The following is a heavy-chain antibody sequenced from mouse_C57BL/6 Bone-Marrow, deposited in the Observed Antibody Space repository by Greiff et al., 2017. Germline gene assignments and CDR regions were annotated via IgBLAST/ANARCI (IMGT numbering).Heavy chain of an antibody. D-gene: IGHD2-3*01. J-gene: IGHJ2*01. Sequence: VQLQQSGPELVKPGASVKMSCKASGYSFTDYNMNWVKQSHGKSLEWIGYINPNNGGTSYNQKFKGKATLTVNKSSSTAYMELRSLTSEYSAVYYWARGGDDVYSYYFDYWGQGTTLTVSS. CDR2: INPNNGGT. CDR1: GYSFTDYN. CDR3: ARGGDDVYSYYFDY. V-gene: IGHV1-22*01.